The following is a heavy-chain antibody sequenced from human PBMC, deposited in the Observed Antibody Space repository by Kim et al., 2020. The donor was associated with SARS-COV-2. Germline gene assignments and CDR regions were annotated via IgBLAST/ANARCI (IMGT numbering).Heavy chain of an antibody. J-gene: IGHJ4*02. CDR1: GFTFSDYY. CDR3: ARAITYYYDSSGYGY. Sequence: GGSLRLSCAASGFTFSDYYMSWIRQAPGKGLEWVSYISSSGSTIYYADSVKGRFTISRDNAKNSLYLQMSSLRAEDTAVYYCARAITYYYDSSGYGYWGQGTLVTVSS. V-gene: IGHV3-11*04. CDR2: ISSSGSTI. D-gene: IGHD3-22*01.